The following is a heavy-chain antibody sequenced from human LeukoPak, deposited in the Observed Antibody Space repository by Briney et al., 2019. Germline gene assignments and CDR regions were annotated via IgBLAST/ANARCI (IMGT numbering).Heavy chain of an antibody. CDR2: IYSGGST. D-gene: IGHD3-10*01. V-gene: IGHV3-66*01. Sequence: GGSLRLSCAASGFTVSSNYISWVRQAPGKGLEWVSVIYSGGSTYYADSVKGRFTISRDNSKNTLYLQMNSLRAEDTAVYYCARDRFGNYYFDYWGQGTLVTVSS. J-gene: IGHJ4*02. CDR3: ARDRFGNYYFDY. CDR1: GFTVSSNY.